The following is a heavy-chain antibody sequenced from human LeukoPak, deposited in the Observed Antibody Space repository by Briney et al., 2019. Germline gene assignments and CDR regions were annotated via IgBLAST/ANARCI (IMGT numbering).Heavy chain of an antibody. V-gene: IGHV3-23*01. J-gene: IGHJ4*02. CDR1: GFTFSSYA. Sequence: GGSLRLSCAASGFTFSSYAMSWVRQAPGKGLEWGSAIGGSGSSTYYAGSVKGRSTISRDNSKNTLYLQMNSLRAEDTAVYYCAKSDTSGPTAHDYWGQGTLVTVSS. CDR3: AKSDTSGPTAHDY. D-gene: IGHD3-22*01. CDR2: IGGSGSST.